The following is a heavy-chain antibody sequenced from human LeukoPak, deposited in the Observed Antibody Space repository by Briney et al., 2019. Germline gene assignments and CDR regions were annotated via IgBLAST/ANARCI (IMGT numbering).Heavy chain of an antibody. J-gene: IGHJ6*02. CDR3: ARGGYSSSWYSTNYYYYYGMDV. D-gene: IGHD6-13*01. V-gene: IGHV3-30-3*01. CDR2: ISYDGNNK. CDR1: GFTFGSYA. Sequence: GRSLRLSCAASGFTFGSYALHWVRQAPGKGLEWVAVISYDGNNKYYADSVKGRFTISRDNSKNTLYLQMNSLRAEDTAVYYCARGGYSSSWYSTNYYYYYGMDVWGQGTTVTVSS.